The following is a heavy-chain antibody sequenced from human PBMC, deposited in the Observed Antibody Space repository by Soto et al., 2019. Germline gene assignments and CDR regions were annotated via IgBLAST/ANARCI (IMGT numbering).Heavy chain of an antibody. V-gene: IGHV3-11*01. CDR2: ISSSGSTI. J-gene: IGHJ4*02. CDR1: GFTFSNAL. Sequence: PGGSLRLSCEASGFTFSNALINWVRQAKGKGLEWVSYISSSGSTIYYADSVKGRFTISRDNAKNSLYLQMNSLKTEDTAVYYCYSSGWTGGDFDYWGQGTLVTVSS. CDR3: YSSGWTGGDFDY. D-gene: IGHD6-19*01.